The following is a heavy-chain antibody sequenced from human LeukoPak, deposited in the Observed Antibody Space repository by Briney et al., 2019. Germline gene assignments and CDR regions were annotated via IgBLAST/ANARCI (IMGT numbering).Heavy chain of an antibody. J-gene: IGHJ4*02. CDR3: ARDSLAWGYSSGWFFDY. CDR1: GFTFSSYS. Sequence: KSGGSLRLSCAASGFTFSSYSMNWVRQAPGKGLEWVSSISSSSSYIYYADSVKGRFTISRDNAKNSLYLQMNSLRAEDTAVYYCARDSLAWGYSSGWFFDYWGQGTLVTVSS. CDR2: ISSSSSYI. D-gene: IGHD6-19*01. V-gene: IGHV3-21*01.